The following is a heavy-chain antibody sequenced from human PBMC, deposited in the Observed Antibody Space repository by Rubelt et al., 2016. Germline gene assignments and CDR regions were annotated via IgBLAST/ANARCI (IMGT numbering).Heavy chain of an antibody. CDR2: VNPNNGGA. Sequence: QVQLLQSGAEVRKPGASVRVSCKASGFSFTAFSIHWLRQPPGQGLEWMGNVNPNNGGANYAQKFRGRVTMATDTSISTAYLAINSLTSADTAVYYCASQGEQRGYWGQGTLVTVSS. CDR1: GFSFTAFS. V-gene: IGHV1-2*02. CDR3: ASQGEQRGY. J-gene: IGHJ4*02. D-gene: IGHD6-25*01.